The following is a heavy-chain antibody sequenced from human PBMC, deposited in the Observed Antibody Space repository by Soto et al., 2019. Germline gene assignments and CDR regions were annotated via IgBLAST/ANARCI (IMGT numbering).Heavy chain of an antibody. J-gene: IGHJ4*02. V-gene: IGHV3-48*01. CDR2: ISSSSSTI. CDR1: GFTFSSYS. Sequence: GGSLRLSCAASGFTFSSYSMNWVRQAPGKGLEWVSYISSSSSTIYYADSVKGRFTISRDNAKNQFSLKLSSVTAADTAVYYCARASSSGLDYWGQGTLVTVSS. D-gene: IGHD3-22*01. CDR3: ARASSSGLDY.